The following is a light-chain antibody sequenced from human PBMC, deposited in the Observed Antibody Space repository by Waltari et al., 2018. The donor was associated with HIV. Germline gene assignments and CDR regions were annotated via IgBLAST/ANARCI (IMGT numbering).Light chain of an antibody. V-gene: IGLV2-14*03. J-gene: IGLJ2*01. CDR2: NVF. Sequence: QSALTQPASLSGSLGQSITIACTGTGYDVGGYYWVSWYQQHPGKAPKLIIYNVFSRPAGVSPRFSGSKHGNTASLTISGLRAEDEAVYHCSSYSSMHVMVFGGGTEVTVL. CDR1: GYDVGGYYW. CDR3: SSYSSMHVMV.